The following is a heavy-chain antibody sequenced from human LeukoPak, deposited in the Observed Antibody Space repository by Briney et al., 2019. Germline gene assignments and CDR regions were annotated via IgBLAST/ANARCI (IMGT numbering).Heavy chain of an antibody. CDR1: GFTFSNYD. CDR2: IDAAGAT. CDR3: AGGGYGSGSLLYGMDV. D-gene: IGHD3-10*01. J-gene: IGHJ6*02. V-gene: IGHV3-13*01. Sequence: PGGSLSLSCAASGFTFSNYDMHWVRQATGKGVEWVSSIDAAGATYYPASVKGRFTISRENAKNSLYLQMNSLRVGDTAVYYCAGGGYGSGSLLYGMDVWGQGTTVTVSS.